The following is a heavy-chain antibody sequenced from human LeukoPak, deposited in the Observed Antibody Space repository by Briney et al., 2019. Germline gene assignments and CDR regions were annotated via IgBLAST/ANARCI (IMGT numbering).Heavy chain of an antibody. CDR1: GGSFSGYY. CDR2: VNHSGST. D-gene: IGHD3-9*01. Sequence: SETLSLTRAVYGGSFSGYYRSWIRQPPGKGLEWIGEVNHSGSTNYNPSLKSRITTSADTSKNQFSLRLSSLTAADTAVYYCARVPADSDSLTGYYLAFDVWGQGTMVTVFS. V-gene: IGHV4-34*01. J-gene: IGHJ3*01. CDR3: ARVPADSDSLTGYYLAFDV.